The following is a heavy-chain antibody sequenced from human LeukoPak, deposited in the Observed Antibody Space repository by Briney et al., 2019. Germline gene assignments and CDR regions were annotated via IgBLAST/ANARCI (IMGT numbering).Heavy chain of an antibody. V-gene: IGHV3-30*02. D-gene: IGHD2-15*01. Sequence: PGGSLRLSCAASGFTFSSYGMHWVRQAPGKGLEWVAFIRYDGSNKYYADSVKGRFTISRDNSKNTLYLQMNSLRAEDTAVYYCAKEGHCSGGSCYANGGPINFDYWGQGTLVTVSS. CDR3: AKEGHCSGGSCYANGGPINFDY. J-gene: IGHJ4*02. CDR1: GFTFSSYG. CDR2: IRYDGSNK.